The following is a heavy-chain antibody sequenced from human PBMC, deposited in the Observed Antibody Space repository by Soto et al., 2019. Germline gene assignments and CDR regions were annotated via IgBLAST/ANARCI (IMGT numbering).Heavy chain of an antibody. J-gene: IGHJ4*02. V-gene: IGHV3-30-3*01. D-gene: IGHD2-2*01. CDR3: ARGPSSLTRFDY. CDR2: ISYDGSNK. CDR1: GFTFSSYA. Sequence: QVQLVESGGGVVQPGRSLRLSCAASGFTFSSYAMHWVRQAPGKGLEWVAAISYDGSNKYYADSVKGRFTISRDNSKNTLCLQMNSLRPEYTAVYYCARGPSSLTRFDYGGQGTLVIVSS.